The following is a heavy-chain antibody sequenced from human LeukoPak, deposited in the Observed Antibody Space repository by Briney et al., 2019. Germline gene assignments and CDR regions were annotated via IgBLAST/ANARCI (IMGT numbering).Heavy chain of an antibody. CDR1: GGSISSSSYY. D-gene: IGHD4-17*01. Sequence: PSETLSLTPTVSGGSISSSSYYWGWIRQPPGKGLEWIGSIYYSGSTYYNPSLKSRVTISVDTSKNQFSLKLSSVTAADTAVYYCARGTTVTTLGSWGQGTLVTVSS. CDR2: IYYSGST. CDR3: ARGTTVTTLGS. J-gene: IGHJ5*02. V-gene: IGHV4-39*01.